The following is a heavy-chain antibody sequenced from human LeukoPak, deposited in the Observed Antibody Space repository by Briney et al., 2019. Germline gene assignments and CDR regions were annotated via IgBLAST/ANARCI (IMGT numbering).Heavy chain of an antibody. CDR1: GFTFSSYS. CDR3: ARDPLRFLEWKRVPNYFDY. Sequence: PGGSLRLSCAASGFTFSSYSMNWVRQAPGKGLEWVSYISSSSSTIYYADSVKGRFTISRDNAKNSLYLQMNSLRAEDTAVYYCARDPLRFLEWKRVPNYFDYWGQGTLVTVSS. CDR2: ISSSSSTI. D-gene: IGHD3-3*01. V-gene: IGHV3-48*01. J-gene: IGHJ4*02.